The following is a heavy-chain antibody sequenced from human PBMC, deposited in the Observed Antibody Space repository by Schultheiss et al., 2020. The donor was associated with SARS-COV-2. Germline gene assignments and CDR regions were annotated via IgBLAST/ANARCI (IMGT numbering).Heavy chain of an antibody. J-gene: IGHJ5*02. CDR1: GGSFSGYY. CDR3: ARGAGYCSSTSCLRGWFDP. CDR2: IYYSGST. V-gene: IGHV4-59*12. Sequence: SETLSLTCAVYGGSFSGYYWSWIRQTPGKGLEWIGYIYYSGSTNYNPSLRNRVTISVDTSKNQFSLKLSSVTAADTAVYYCARGAGYCSSTSCLRGWFDPWGQGTLVTVSS. D-gene: IGHD2-2*01.